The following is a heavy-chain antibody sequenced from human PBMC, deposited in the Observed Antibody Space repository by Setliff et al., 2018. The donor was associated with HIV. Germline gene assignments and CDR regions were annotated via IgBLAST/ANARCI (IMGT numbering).Heavy chain of an antibody. CDR3: ARQPLVSAIGFEAFDI. CDR2: IYTSGST. Sequence: SETLSLTCTVSGGSISSYYWSWIRQPPGKGLEWIGYIYTSGSTNYNPSLKGRVTISMYKSKNQFSLRLSSVTAADTAVYYCARQPLVSAIGFEAFDIWGQGTKVTVSS. CDR1: GGSISSYY. J-gene: IGHJ3*02. V-gene: IGHV4-4*08. D-gene: IGHD1-26*01.